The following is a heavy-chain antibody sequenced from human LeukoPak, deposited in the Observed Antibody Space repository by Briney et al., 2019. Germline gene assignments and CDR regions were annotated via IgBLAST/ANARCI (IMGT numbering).Heavy chain of an antibody. CDR1: GYSISSGYY. CDR3: ARAPLSGTYYTDAFDI. D-gene: IGHD1-26*01. J-gene: IGHJ3*02. CDR2: IFHSGTT. Sequence: SETLSLTCTVPGYSISSGYYWGWIRQPPGKGLEWIGSIFHSGTTYYNPSLRSRATISVDTSKNQFSLTLTSVTAADTAVYFCARAPLSGTYYTDAFDIWGQGTMVTVSS. V-gene: IGHV4-38-2*02.